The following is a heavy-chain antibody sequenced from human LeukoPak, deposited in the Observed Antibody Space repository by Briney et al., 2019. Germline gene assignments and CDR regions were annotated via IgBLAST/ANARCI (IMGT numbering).Heavy chain of an antibody. CDR3: ARVWVLGYDSSGPYTEGYYFDY. D-gene: IGHD3-22*01. CDR1: GGTFSSYA. J-gene: IGHJ4*02. V-gene: IGHV1-69*13. CDR2: IIPIFGTA. Sequence: SVKVSCKASGGTFSSYAISWVRQAPGQGLEWMGGIIPIFGTANHAQKFQGRVTITADESTSTAYMELSSLRSEDTAVYYCARVWVLGYDSSGPYTEGYYFDYWGQGTLVTVSS.